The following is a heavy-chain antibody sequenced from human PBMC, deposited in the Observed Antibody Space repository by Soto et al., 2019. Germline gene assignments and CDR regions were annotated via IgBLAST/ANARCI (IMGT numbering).Heavy chain of an antibody. CDR3: AGGELRFLEWSHWGFDP. J-gene: IGHJ5*02. D-gene: IGHD3-3*01. CDR1: GGSISSGGYY. Sequence: PSETLSLTCTVSGGSISSGGYYWSWIRQHPGKGLEWIGYIYYSGSTYYNPSLKSRVTISVDTSKNQFSLKLSSVTAADTAVYYCAGGELRFLEWSHWGFDPGGQGTLVTVAA. V-gene: IGHV4-31*03. CDR2: IYYSGST.